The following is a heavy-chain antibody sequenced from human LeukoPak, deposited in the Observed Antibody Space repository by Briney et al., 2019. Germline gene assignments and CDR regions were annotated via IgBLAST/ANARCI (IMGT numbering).Heavy chain of an antibody. CDR3: ASVLERYCSSTSCPNWFDP. V-gene: IGHV4-61*02. CDR2: IYTSGST. J-gene: IGHJ5*02. Sequence: SETLSLTCTVSGGSISSGSYYWSWIRQPAGKGLEWIGRIYTSGSTNYNPSLKSRVTISVDTSKNQFSLKLSSVTAADTAVYYCASVLERYCSSTSCPNWFDPWGQGTLVTVSS. CDR1: GGSISSGSYY. D-gene: IGHD2-2*01.